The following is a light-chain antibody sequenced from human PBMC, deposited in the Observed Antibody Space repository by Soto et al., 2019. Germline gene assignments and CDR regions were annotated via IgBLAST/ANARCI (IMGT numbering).Light chain of an antibody. CDR2: AAS. J-gene: IGKJ1*01. CDR3: QQSYSNPWT. Sequence: DIQMTQSPSSLSASXXDRVTITCRASQSINWYLNWYQQKPGKAPNXXIYAASSLQSGVPSRFSGSGAGTDFTLTISSLQPEDFASYYCQQSYSNPWTFGQGTKVDIK. CDR1: QSINWY. V-gene: IGKV1-39*01.